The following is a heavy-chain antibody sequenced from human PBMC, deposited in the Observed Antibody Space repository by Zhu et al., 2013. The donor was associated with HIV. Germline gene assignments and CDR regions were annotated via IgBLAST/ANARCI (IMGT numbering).Heavy chain of an antibody. CDR2: ISAYNGNT. Sequence: QVQLVQSGAEVKKPGASVKVSCKASGYTFTSYGISWVRQAPGQGLEWMGWISAYNGNTNYAQKLQGRVTMTTDTSTSTAYMELRSLRSDDTAVYYCARDLGSPRYYYYYGMDVWGQGTTVTVSS. J-gene: IGHJ6*02. V-gene: IGHV1-18*01. CDR3: ARDLGSPRYYYYYGMDV. CDR1: GYTFTSYG. D-gene: IGHD6-13*01.